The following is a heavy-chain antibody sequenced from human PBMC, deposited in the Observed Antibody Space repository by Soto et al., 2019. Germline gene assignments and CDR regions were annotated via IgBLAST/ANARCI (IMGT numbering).Heavy chain of an antibody. CDR3: TPDYQWLYAY. Sequence: PGKGLEWVGRIKSKTDGGTTDYAAPVKGRVTISRDDSKNTLYLQMNSLKTEDTAVYDCTPDYQWLYAYWGQGTLVTVSS. V-gene: IGHV3-15*07. D-gene: IGHD6-19*01. CDR2: IKSKTDGGTT. J-gene: IGHJ4*02.